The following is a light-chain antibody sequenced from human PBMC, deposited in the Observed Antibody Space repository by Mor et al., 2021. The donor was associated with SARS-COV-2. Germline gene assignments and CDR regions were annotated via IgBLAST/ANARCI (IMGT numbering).Light chain of an antibody. V-gene: IGKV3-20*01. Sequence: YLDKPGQAPRLLIYGASSRATGIPDRFSGGGSGTDFTLTINTLEPEDFAVYYCQQYGSAVHTSDSLYTFGQGTKLEIK. CDR3: QQYGSAVHTSDSLYT. CDR2: GAS. J-gene: IGKJ2*01.